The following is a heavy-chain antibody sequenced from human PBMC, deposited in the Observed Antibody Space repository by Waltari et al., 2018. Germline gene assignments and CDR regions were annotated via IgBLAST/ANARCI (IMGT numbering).Heavy chain of an antibody. CDR2: INHSGST. CDR1: GGSFSGYY. Sequence: QVQLQQWGAGLLKPSETLSLTCAVYGGSFSGYYWSWIRPPTGKGLEWIGEINHSGSTNYNPSLKSRVTISVDTSKNQFSLKLSSVTAADTAVYYCARFGFLTYYYYYGMDVWGQGTTVTVSS. D-gene: IGHD3-16*01. J-gene: IGHJ6*02. CDR3: ARFGFLTYYYYYGMDV. V-gene: IGHV4-34*01.